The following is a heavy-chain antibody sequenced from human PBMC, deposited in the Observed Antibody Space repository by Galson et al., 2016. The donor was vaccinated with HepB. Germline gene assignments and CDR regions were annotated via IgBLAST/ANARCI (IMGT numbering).Heavy chain of an antibody. CDR2: IRYDGSNK. CDR3: AKDVGSWYLLLSHYFDY. D-gene: IGHD2-15*01. V-gene: IGHV3-30*18. CDR1: GFSLSTYG. J-gene: IGHJ4*02. Sequence: SLRLSCAASGFSLSTYGVHWVRQAPGKGLEWVAVIRYDGSNKYQADSVKGRFTISRDNSKNTVYLQMNSLRAEDTAVYYCAKDVGSWYLLLSHYFDYWGQGTLVTVSS.